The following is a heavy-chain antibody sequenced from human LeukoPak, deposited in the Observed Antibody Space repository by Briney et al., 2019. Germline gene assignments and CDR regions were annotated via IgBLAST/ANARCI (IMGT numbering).Heavy chain of an antibody. V-gene: IGHV1-69*06. D-gene: IGHD2-15*01. CDR1: GGTFSSYA. Sequence: SVKVSCKASGGTFSSYAISWVRQAPGQGREWMGGIIPIFGTANYAQKFQGRVTITADKSTSTAYMELSSLRSEDTAVYYCAKARPPGYCSGGSCYSGIDYWGQGTLVTVSS. CDR3: AKARPPGYCSGGSCYSGIDY. J-gene: IGHJ4*02. CDR2: IIPIFGTA.